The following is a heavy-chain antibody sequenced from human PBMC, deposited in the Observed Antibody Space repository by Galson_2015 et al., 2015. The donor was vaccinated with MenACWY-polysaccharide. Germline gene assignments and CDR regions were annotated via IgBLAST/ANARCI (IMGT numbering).Heavy chain of an antibody. V-gene: IGHV3-74*01. CDR2: ISGDGRST. CDR3: ARVGAYSHNCGGCNIDV. Sequence: SLRLSCAASGFTFSSHWMHWVRQAPGKGPVWLSRISGDGRSTDYAASVKGRFTISRDNARDTLYLQMNSLRADDMAVYYCARVGAYSHNCGGCNIDVWGQGTTVTGSS. D-gene: IGHD1-26*01. J-gene: IGHJ6*01. CDR1: GFTFSSHW.